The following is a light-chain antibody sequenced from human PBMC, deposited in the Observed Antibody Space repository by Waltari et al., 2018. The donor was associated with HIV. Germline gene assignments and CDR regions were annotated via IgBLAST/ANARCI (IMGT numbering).Light chain of an antibody. J-gene: IGLJ3*02. V-gene: IGLV1-44*01. CDR1: SSNIGSNT. CDR3: AAWDDSLNVL. CDR2: SNN. Sequence: QSVLTQPPSASGTPGQRVTISCSGSSSNIGSNTVNWYQQLLGTAPKLLIYSNNQRPSGVPDRFSGSKSGTSASLAISGLQSEDEADYYCAAWDDSLNVLFGGGTKLTVL.